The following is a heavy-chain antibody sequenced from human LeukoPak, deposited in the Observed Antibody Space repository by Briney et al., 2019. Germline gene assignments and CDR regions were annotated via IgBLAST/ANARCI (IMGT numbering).Heavy chain of an antibody. Sequence: ASVKVSCKASGYTFTVYYMHWVRQAPGQGLEWMGWINPNSGGTNYAQKFQGRVTMTRDTSISTAYMELSRLRSDDTAVYYCARGEAASTYYYYYYMDVWGKGTTVTVSS. J-gene: IGHJ6*03. CDR3: ARGEAASTYYYYYYMDV. CDR2: INPNSGGT. D-gene: IGHD6-13*01. V-gene: IGHV1-2*02. CDR1: GYTFTVYY.